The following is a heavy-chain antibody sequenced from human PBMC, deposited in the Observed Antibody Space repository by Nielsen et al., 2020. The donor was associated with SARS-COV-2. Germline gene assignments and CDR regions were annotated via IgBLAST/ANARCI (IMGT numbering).Heavy chain of an antibody. Sequence: GESLKISCAASGFTFSSYGMHWVRQAPGKGLEWVAFIRYDGSNKYYADSVKGRFTISRDNSKNTLYLQMNSLRAEDTAVYYCAFRYYYDSSGSAWGQGTLVTVSS. D-gene: IGHD3-22*01. CDR1: GFTFSSYG. V-gene: IGHV3-30*02. CDR3: AFRYYYDSSGSA. J-gene: IGHJ5*02. CDR2: IRYDGSNK.